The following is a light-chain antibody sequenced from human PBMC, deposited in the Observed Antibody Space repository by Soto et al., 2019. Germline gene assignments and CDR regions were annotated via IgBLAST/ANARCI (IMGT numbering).Light chain of an antibody. J-gene: IGLJ1*01. CDR1: DSNIGSNS. Sequence: QSVLTQPPSASGNAGQVVTISCSGGDSNIGSNSVYWYQHLPRMAPKLLIYYNNQRPSGVPDRFSGSRSGTSASLAIVGLRDEDDADYYCAACDAALSAGVFGNGTKLTVL. CDR2: YNN. V-gene: IGLV1-47*02. CDR3: AACDAALSAGV.